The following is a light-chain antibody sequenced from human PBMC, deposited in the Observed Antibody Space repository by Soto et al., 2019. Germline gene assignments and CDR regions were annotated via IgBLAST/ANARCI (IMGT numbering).Light chain of an antibody. J-gene: IGKJ3*01. CDR2: GAS. CDR1: QGIGND. Sequence: DIPMTQSPSSLSASVGDRVTITCRASQGIGNDLGWYQQKPGQAPKRLIYGASTLQSGVPSRFSGSGLGREFTLTISSLQPEDFATYYCLQHNNYPFTFGPGTTVDFK. CDR3: LQHNNYPFT. V-gene: IGKV1-17*01.